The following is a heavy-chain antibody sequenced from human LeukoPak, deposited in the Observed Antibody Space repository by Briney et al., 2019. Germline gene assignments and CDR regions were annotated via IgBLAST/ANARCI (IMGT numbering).Heavy chain of an antibody. J-gene: IGHJ6*03. Sequence: SETLSLTCTVSGGSITSYYWSWIRQPPGKGLEWIGYINYSGSTNYNPSLTSRVTISVDRSKNQFSLKLSSVTAADTAVYYCARVALVRGGYYYYMDVWGKGTTVTVSS. CDR2: INYSGST. CDR3: ARVALVRGGYYYYMDV. V-gene: IGHV4-59*01. D-gene: IGHD3-10*01. CDR1: GGSITSYY.